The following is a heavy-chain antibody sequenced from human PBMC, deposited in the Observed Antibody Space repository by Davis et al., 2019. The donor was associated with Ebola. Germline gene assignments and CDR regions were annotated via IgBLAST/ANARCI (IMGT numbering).Heavy chain of an antibody. CDR1: GVSIYGRGYY. CDR3: ARWSGPEDY. CDR2: IYYSGST. V-gene: IGHV4-61*08. Sequence: MPSETLSLTCTVSGVSIYGRGYYWSWIRQPPGKGLEWIGYIYYSGSTNYNPSLKSRVTISVDTSKNQFSLKLSSVTAADTAVYYCARWSGPEDYWGQGTLVTVSS. J-gene: IGHJ4*02.